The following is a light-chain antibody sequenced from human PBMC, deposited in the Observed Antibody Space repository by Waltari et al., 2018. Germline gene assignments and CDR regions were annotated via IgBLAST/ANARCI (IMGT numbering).Light chain of an antibody. CDR3: LQYGGSPRT. CDR1: QSVSGSR. Sequence: DIVLTPSPGPLSLSPGESATLPCRASQSVSGSRLAWYQQRPGQAPRLLIYGASNRATGIPDRFSGSGSGTDFTLTISRLDPEDFAVYYCLQYGGSPRTFGQGTKVEI. CDR2: GAS. J-gene: IGKJ1*01. V-gene: IGKV3-20*01.